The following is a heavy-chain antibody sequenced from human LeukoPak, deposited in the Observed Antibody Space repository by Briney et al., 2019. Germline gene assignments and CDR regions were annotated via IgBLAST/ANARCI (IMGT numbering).Heavy chain of an antibody. CDR1: GGSISSSSYY. J-gene: IGHJ5*02. V-gene: IGHV4-39*07. CDR2: IYYSGTT. Sequence: SETLSLTCTVSGGSISSSSYYWGWIRQPPGEGLEWIGSIYYSGTTYYNPSLKSRVTISVDTSRNQFSLNLSSMTAADTAVYYCARGRPYNVGLPPWFDPWGQGTLVTVSS. CDR3: ARGRPYNVGLPPWFDP. D-gene: IGHD1-14*01.